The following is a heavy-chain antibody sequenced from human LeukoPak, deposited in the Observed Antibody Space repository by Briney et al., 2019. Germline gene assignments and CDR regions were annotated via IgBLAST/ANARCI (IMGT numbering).Heavy chain of an antibody. CDR3: ARDRYSSSWYLSYYYGMDV. J-gene: IGHJ6*02. V-gene: IGHV3-7*03. CDR2: IKQDGSEK. Sequence: GGSLRLSCAASGFTFSSYWMSWVRQAPGKGREWVANIKQDGSEKYYVDSVKGRFTISRDNAKNSLYLQMNSLRAEDTAVYYCARDRYSSSWYLSYYYGMDVWGQGTTVTVSS. D-gene: IGHD6-13*01. CDR1: GFTFSSYW.